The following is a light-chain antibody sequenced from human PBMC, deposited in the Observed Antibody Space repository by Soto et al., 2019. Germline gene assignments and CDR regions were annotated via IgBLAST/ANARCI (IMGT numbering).Light chain of an antibody. CDR2: SNN. J-gene: IGLJ2*01. CDR1: SSNIGRNA. CDR3: AAWDDSLNGQLV. Sequence: QSVLTQPPSASGTPGQRVTISCSGSSSNIGRNAVSWYQHLPGTAPKLLIYSNNQRPSGVPDRFSGSKSGTSASLAISGLQSEDEADYYCAAWDDSLNGQLVFGGGTKLTVL. V-gene: IGLV1-44*01.